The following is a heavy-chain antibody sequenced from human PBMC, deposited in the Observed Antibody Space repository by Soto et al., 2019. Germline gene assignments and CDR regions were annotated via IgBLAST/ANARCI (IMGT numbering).Heavy chain of an antibody. Sequence: PGGSLRLSCAASGFTFDDYGMSWVRQAPGKGLEWVSGINWNGGSTGYADSVKGRFTISRDNAKNSLYLQMNSLRAEDTALYYCARDEIVLVPAAIDYYYYGMDVWGQGTTVTVSS. V-gene: IGHV3-20*04. J-gene: IGHJ6*02. CDR2: INWNGGST. CDR3: ARDEIVLVPAAIDYYYYGMDV. D-gene: IGHD2-2*01. CDR1: GFTFDDYG.